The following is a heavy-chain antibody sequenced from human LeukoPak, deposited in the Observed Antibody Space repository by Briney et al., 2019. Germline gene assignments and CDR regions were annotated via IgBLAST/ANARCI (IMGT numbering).Heavy chain of an antibody. J-gene: IGHJ4*02. Sequence: PGGSLRLSCAASGLTFSDYYMSWIRRAPGKGLEWVSYISSSGSTIYYADSVKGRFTISRDNAKNSLYLQMNSLRAEDTAVYYCARGGYSGYVYFDYWGQGTLVTVSS. CDR3: ARGGYSGYVYFDY. CDR1: GLTFSDYY. V-gene: IGHV3-11*04. D-gene: IGHD5-12*01. CDR2: ISSSGSTI.